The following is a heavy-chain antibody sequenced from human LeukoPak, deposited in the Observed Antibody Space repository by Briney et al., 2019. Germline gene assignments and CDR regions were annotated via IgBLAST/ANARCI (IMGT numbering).Heavy chain of an antibody. CDR2: ISGSGDNT. V-gene: IGHV3-23*01. D-gene: IGHD5-24*01. CDR1: GFTFSSYS. Sequence: GGSLRLSCASSGFTFSSYSMHWVRQAPGKGLEWVSAISGSGDNTFYADSVKGRFTISRDNSKSTLYLQMNSLRAEDTAVYHCAKDGLNERDSNWFDPWGQGTLVTVSS. CDR3: AKDGLNERDSNWFDP. J-gene: IGHJ5*02.